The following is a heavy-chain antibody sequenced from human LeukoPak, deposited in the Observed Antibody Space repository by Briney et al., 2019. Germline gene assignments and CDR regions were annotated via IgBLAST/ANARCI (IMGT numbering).Heavy chain of an antibody. D-gene: IGHD2-2*01. CDR3: ARDPVSSALQINSDF. CDR1: GLTVSSNY. V-gene: IGHV3-30-3*01. Sequence: GGSLRLSCAASGLTVSSNYMSWVRQAPGKGLEWVAVMSNDGINKYYAGSVKGRFTISRDNSKNTLFLQMNSLRPEDTAVYYCARDPVSSALQINSDFWGQGALVTVSS. J-gene: IGHJ4*02. CDR2: MSNDGINK.